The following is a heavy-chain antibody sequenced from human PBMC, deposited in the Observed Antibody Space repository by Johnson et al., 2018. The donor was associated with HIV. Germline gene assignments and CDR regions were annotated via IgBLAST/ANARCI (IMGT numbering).Heavy chain of an antibody. Sequence: VQLVESGGGVVQPGRSLRLSCAASGFTFSSYAMHWVRLAPGKGLEWVSGINWNGGSTGYADSVKGRFTISRDNAKNSLYLQMNSLRAGDTAVYYCARGACSGAFCYFGGAFDIWGQGTMVTVSS. D-gene: IGHD2-15*01. CDR3: ARGACSGAFCYFGGAFDI. CDR1: GFTFSSYA. CDR2: INWNGGST. J-gene: IGHJ3*02. V-gene: IGHV3-20*04.